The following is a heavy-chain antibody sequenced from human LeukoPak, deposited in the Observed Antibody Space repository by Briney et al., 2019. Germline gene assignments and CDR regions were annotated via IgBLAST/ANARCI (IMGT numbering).Heavy chain of an antibody. J-gene: IGHJ4*02. CDR3: ARQIFGHLFDT. D-gene: IGHD3-16*01. CDR1: GGSISSYY. V-gene: IGHV4-59*01. CDR2: VFRTGHT. Sequence: PSETLSLTCTVSGGSISSYYWSWIRQPPGKGLEWVGYVFRTGHTNYNPSLRSRVTISLDTSKNQFSLKLSSVTAADTAVYYCARQIFGHLFDTWGQGTLVTVSS.